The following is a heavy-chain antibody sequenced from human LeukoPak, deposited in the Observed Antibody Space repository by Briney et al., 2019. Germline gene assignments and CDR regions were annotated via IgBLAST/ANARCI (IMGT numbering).Heavy chain of an antibody. CDR2: VYPGDSDT. D-gene: IGHD1-26*01. CDR3: ARRYSGSHQRDFYFDF. CDR1: GYSFTNYW. J-gene: IGHJ4*02. V-gene: IGHV5-51*01. Sequence: ESLKISCKGSGYSFTNYWIGWVRQMPGKGLEWMGIVYPGDSDTKYSPSFQGQVTMSADRSISAAYLQWSSLKASDTAIYYCARRYSGSHQRDFYFDFWGQGTLVTVSS.